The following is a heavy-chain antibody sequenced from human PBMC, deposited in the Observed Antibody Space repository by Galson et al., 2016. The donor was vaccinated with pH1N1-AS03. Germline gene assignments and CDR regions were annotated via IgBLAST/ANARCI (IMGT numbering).Heavy chain of an antibody. CDR1: GGTFSSYA. CDR3: ASEVATSFDY. Sequence: SVKVSCKASGGTFSSYAINWVRQAPGQGLEWMGRIIPALGTPYYAQRFQGRVTITADESTSTAYMELSSLRSEDTAVYFCASEVATSFDYWGQGTLVTVSS. CDR2: IIPALGTP. V-gene: IGHV1-69*11. J-gene: IGHJ4*02. D-gene: IGHD5-24*01.